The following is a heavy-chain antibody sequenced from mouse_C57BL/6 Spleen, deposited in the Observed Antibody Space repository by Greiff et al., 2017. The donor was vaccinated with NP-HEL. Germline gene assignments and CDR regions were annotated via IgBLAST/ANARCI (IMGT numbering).Heavy chain of an antibody. CDR1: GFTFSDYG. CDR2: ISSGSSTI. V-gene: IGHV5-17*01. Sequence: EVKLVESGGGLVKPGGSLKLSCAASGFTFSDYGMHWVRQAPEKGLEWVAYISSGSSTIYYADTVKGRFTISRDNAKNTLFLQMTSLRSEETAMYYCARNDGYYFDYWGQGTTLTVSS. D-gene: IGHD2-3*01. J-gene: IGHJ2*01. CDR3: ARNDGYYFDY.